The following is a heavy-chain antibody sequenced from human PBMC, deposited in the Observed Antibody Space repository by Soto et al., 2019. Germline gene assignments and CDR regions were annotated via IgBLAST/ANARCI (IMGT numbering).Heavy chain of an antibody. CDR2: INHSGST. V-gene: IGHV4-34*01. J-gene: IGHJ4*02. CDR3: ARGPPYDYIWGSYRYLAY. Sequence: SETLSLTCAVYGGSFSGYYWSWIRQPPGKGLEWIGEINHSGSTNYNPSLKSRVTISVDTSKNQFSLKLSSVTAADTAVYYCARGPPYDYIWGSYRYLAYWGQGTLVTVSS. D-gene: IGHD3-16*02. CDR1: GGSFSGYY.